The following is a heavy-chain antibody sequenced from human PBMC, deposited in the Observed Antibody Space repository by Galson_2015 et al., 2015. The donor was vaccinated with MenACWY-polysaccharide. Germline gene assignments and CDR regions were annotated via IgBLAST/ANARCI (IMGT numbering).Heavy chain of an antibody. Sequence: SLRLSCAASGFTFDDYAMHWVRQAPGKGLEWVSGINWNSGTLAYADSVKGRFIISRDNAKNSLSLQMNSLRAEDTAFYYCVKAKYRLLAVRLYSFDYWGQGTLVTVSS. CDR3: VKAKYRLLAVRLYSFDY. V-gene: IGHV3-9*01. CDR2: INWNSGTL. CDR1: GFTFDDYA. D-gene: IGHD6-19*01. J-gene: IGHJ4*02.